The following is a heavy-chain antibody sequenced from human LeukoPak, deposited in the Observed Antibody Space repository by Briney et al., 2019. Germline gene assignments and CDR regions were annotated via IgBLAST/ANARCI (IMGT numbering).Heavy chain of an antibody. J-gene: IGHJ4*02. CDR2: ISYDGSNK. V-gene: IGHV3-30*18. Sequence: PGGSLRLSCAASGFTFRSYGMHWVRQAPGKGLEWVAVISYDGSNKYYADSVKGRFTISRDNSKNTLYLQMNSLRAEDTAVYYCAKDYCGGDCYPDYWGQGTLVTVPS. CDR1: GFTFRSYG. CDR3: AKDYCGGDCYPDY. D-gene: IGHD2-21*02.